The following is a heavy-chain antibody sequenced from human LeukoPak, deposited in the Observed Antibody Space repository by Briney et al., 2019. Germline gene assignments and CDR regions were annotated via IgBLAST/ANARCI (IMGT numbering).Heavy chain of an antibody. V-gene: IGHV1-18*01. CDR2: INVYNGNT. CDR1: GYTFTSYG. CDR3: ASAGIDRWELLTHAFDI. Sequence: ASVKVSCKASGYTFTSYGINWVRQAPGRGLEWMGWINVYNGNTNNAQKLQGRVTMTTDTSTSTAYMELRSLRSDDTAVYYCASAGIDRWELLTHAFDIWGQGTMVTVSS. J-gene: IGHJ3*02. D-gene: IGHD1-26*01.